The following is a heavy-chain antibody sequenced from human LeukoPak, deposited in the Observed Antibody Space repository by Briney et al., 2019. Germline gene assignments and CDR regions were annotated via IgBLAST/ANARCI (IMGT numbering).Heavy chain of an antibody. J-gene: IGHJ6*04. D-gene: IGHD3-10*01. CDR3: ARDRPLLWFGELDLGRTYYYYGMDV. CDR1: GYTFTSYG. V-gene: IGHV1-18*04. Sequence: GASVKVSCKASGYTFTSYGISWVRQAPGQGLEWMGWISAYNGNTNYAQKLQGRVTMTTDTSTSTAYMELRSLRSDDTAVYYCARDRPLLWFGELDLGRTYYYYGMDVWGKGTTVTVSS. CDR2: ISAYNGNT.